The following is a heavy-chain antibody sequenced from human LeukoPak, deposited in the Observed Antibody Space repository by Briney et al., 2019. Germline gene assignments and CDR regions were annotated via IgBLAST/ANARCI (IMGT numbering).Heavy chain of an antibody. CDR1: GFTVSSNY. V-gene: IGHV3-53*01. D-gene: IGHD6-19*01. CDR3: ARANGGWYYFDY. Sequence: PGGSLRLSCAASGFTVSSNYMSWVRQAPGKGLQWVSVIYSGGSTYYADSVKGRFTISRDNFKNTLYLQMNSLRVEDTAVYYCARANGGWYYFDYWGQGTLVTVSS. CDR2: IYSGGST. J-gene: IGHJ4*02.